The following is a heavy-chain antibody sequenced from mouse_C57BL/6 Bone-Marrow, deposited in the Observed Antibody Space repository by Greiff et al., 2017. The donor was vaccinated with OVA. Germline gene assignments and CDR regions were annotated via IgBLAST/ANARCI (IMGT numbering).Heavy chain of an antibody. Sequence: EVQLVESGGGLVKPGGSLKLSCAASGFTFSDYGMHWVRQAPEKGLEWVAYISSGSSTIYYADTLKGRFTISRDNAKNTLFLQMTSLRSEDTAMYYCARPGYYGSSPFDYWGQGTTLTVSS. J-gene: IGHJ2*01. CDR2: ISSGSSTI. V-gene: IGHV5-17*01. D-gene: IGHD1-1*01. CDR3: ARPGYYGSSPFDY. CDR1: GFTFSDYG.